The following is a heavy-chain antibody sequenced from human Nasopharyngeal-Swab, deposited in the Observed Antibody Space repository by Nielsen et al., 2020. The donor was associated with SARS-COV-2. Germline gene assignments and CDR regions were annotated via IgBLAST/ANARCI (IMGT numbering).Heavy chain of an antibody. Sequence: SETLSLTCTVSGGSISSGDYYWSWIRQPPGKGLEWIGYIYYSGSTYYNPSLKSRVTISVDTSKNQFSLKLSSVTAADTAVYYCARVFEAAAGLDYWGQGTLVPSPQ. D-gene: IGHD6-13*01. J-gene: IGHJ4*02. CDR1: GGSISSGDYY. CDR2: IYYSGST. CDR3: ARVFEAAAGLDY. V-gene: IGHV4-30-4*01.